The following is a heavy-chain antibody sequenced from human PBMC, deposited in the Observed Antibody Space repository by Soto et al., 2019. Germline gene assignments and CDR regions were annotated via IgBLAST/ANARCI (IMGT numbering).Heavy chain of an antibody. D-gene: IGHD2-2*01. CDR2: ISYDGSNK. J-gene: IGHJ6*02. V-gene: IGHV3-30*18. Sequence: PGGSLRLSCAASGFTFSSYGMHWVRQAPGKGLEWVAVISYDGSNKYYADSVKGRFTISRDNSKNTLYLQMNSLRAEDTAVYYCAKDRGRLGYCSSTSCSPQSWYYYGMDVWGQGTTVTVS. CDR1: GFTFSSYG. CDR3: AKDRGRLGYCSSTSCSPQSWYYYGMDV.